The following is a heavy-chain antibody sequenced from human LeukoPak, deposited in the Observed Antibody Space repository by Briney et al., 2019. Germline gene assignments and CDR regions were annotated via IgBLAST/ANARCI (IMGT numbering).Heavy chain of an antibody. CDR1: GGSFSGYY. V-gene: IGHV4-34*01. Sequence: SETLSLTCAVYGGSFSGYYWIWIRQPPGKGLEWIGEINHSGSTNYNPSLKSRVTISVDTSKNQFSLKLSSVTAADTAVYYCVRGRYDFWSGYSQITYYFDYWGQGTLVTVSS. D-gene: IGHD3-3*01. CDR3: VRGRYDFWSGYSQITYYFDY. J-gene: IGHJ4*02. CDR2: INHSGST.